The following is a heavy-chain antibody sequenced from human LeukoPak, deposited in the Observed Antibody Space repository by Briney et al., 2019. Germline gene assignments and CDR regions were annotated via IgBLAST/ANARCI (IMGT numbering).Heavy chain of an antibody. V-gene: IGHV1-69*04. D-gene: IGHD5-24*01. Sequence: ASVKVSCKASGGTFSSYAISWVRQAPGQGLEWMGRIIPILGIANYAQKFQGRVTITADKSTSTTYMELRSLRSEDTAVYYCARPEMATNVPWGQGTLVTVSS. CDR3: ARPEMATNVP. CDR1: GGTFSSYA. J-gene: IGHJ5*02. CDR2: IIPILGIA.